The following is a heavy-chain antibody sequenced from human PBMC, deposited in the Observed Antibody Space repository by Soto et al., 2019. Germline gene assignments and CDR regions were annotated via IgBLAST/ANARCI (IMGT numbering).Heavy chain of an antibody. V-gene: IGHV4-38-2*01. D-gene: IGHD3-22*01. CDR3: ATTRGESSVYQPCDS. J-gene: IGHJ5*02. CDR2: ISHSGTT. Sequence: PSETLSLTCAVSGYSISSGYYWGWIRQPPGKGLEWIGSISHSGTTYQNPSLKSRVTISLDMSKNQFSLKLSSVTAADTAIYYCATTRGESSVYQPCDSWGQGTLVTVSS. CDR1: GYSISSGYY.